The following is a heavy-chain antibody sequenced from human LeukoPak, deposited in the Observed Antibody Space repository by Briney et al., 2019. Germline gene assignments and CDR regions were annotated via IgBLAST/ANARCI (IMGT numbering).Heavy chain of an antibody. V-gene: IGHV3-30*04. J-gene: IGHJ4*02. CDR3: ARDRQRAAAYYFDH. Sequence: GRSLRLSCAASGFIFINYAMHWVRQAPGKGLEWVAVIAADGRDKHHADSVKGRFTISRDSSKNAVYLQMNSLRAEDTAIYYCARDRQRAAAYYFDHWGQGTLVTVSS. CDR1: GFIFINYA. CDR2: IAADGRDK. D-gene: IGHD6-25*01.